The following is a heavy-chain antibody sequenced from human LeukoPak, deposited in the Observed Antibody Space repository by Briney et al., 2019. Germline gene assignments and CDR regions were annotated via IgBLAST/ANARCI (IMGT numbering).Heavy chain of an antibody. V-gene: IGHV3-23*01. D-gene: IGHD3-10*01. CDR3: ARGGRLLWFGESLNAFDI. Sequence: GGSLRLSCAASGFTFSSYAMSWVRQAPGKGLEWVSAISGSGGSTYYADSVKGRFTISRDNSKNTLYLQMNSLRAEDTAVYYCARGGRLLWFGESLNAFDIWGQGTMVTVSS. CDR1: GFTFSSYA. J-gene: IGHJ3*02. CDR2: ISGSGGST.